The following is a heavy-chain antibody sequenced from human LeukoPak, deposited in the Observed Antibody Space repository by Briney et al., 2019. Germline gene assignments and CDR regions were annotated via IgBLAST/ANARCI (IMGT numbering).Heavy chain of an antibody. J-gene: IGHJ5*02. CDR1: GGSISSGGYY. CDR3: ARDRGSSSWYGDNWFDP. D-gene: IGHD6-13*01. V-gene: IGHV4-31*03. CDR2: IYYSGST. Sequence: SETLSLTCTVSGGSISSGGYYWSWIRQHPGKGLEWIGYIYYSGSTYYNPSLKSRVTISVDTSKNQFSLKLSSVTAADTAVYYCARDRGSSSWYGDNWFDPWGQGTLVTVSS.